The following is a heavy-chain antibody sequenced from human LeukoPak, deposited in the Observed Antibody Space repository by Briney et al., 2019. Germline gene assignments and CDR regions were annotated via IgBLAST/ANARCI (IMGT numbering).Heavy chain of an antibody. V-gene: IGHV3-33*06. CDR2: IWYDGSNK. Sequence: QPGRSLRLSCAAPGFTFSSYGMHWVRQAPGEGLEWVAVIWYDGSNKYYADSVKGRFAISRDNSKDTLYLQMNSLRAEDTAVYYCAKDQVGSGSHEYYFDYWGQGTLVTVSS. J-gene: IGHJ4*02. CDR3: AKDQVGSGSHEYYFDY. D-gene: IGHD1-26*01. CDR1: GFTFSSYG.